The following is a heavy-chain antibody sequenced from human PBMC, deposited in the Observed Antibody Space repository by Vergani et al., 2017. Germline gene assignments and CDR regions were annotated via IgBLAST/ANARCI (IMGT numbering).Heavy chain of an antibody. CDR2: ISAYNGNT. V-gene: IGHV1-18*01. CDR1: GGTFSSYA. Sequence: QVQLVQSGAEVKKPGSSVKVSCKASGGTFSSYAISWVRQAPGQGLEWMGGISAYNGNTNYAQKLQGRVTMTTDTSTSTAYMELRSLRSDDTAVYYCARDPDIVVVPAAPYYYYYYGMDVWGQGTTVTVSS. CDR3: ARDPDIVVVPAAPYYYYYYGMDV. J-gene: IGHJ6*02. D-gene: IGHD2-2*01.